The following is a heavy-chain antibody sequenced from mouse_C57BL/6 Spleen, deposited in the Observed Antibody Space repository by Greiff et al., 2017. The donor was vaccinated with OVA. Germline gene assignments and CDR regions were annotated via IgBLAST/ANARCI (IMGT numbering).Heavy chain of an antibody. Sequence: EVKVEESERGLVQPGSSMKLSCTASGFTFSDYYMAWVRQVPEKGLEWVANINSDGSSTYYLDSLKSRFIIPRDNAKNILYLQMSSLKSEDTATYYCARVDPNYAMDYWGQGTSVTVSS. CDR1: GFTFSDYY. CDR3: ARVDPNYAMDY. CDR2: INSDGSST. V-gene: IGHV5-16*01. J-gene: IGHJ4*01.